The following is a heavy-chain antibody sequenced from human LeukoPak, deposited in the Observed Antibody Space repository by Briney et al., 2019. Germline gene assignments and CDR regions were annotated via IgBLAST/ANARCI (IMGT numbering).Heavy chain of an antibody. CDR2: ISAYNGNT. CDR3: ARDRYSSSWYQPFDY. Sequence: ASVKVSCKASGYTFTGYYMHWVRQAPGQGLEWMGWISAYNGNTNYAQKLQGRVTMTTDTSTSTAYMELRSLRSDDTAVYYCARDRYSSSWYQPFDYWGQGTLVTVSS. CDR1: GYTFTGYY. D-gene: IGHD6-13*01. J-gene: IGHJ4*02. V-gene: IGHV1-18*04.